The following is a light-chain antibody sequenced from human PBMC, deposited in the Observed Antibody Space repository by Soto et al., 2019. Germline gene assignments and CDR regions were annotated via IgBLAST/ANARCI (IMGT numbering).Light chain of an antibody. CDR1: QSVRSN. V-gene: IGKV3-15*01. CDR3: QQYNNWPSIT. Sequence: EIVMTQSPATLSVSPGERATLSCRASQSVRSNLAWYQQRPGQAPRLLINGASTRATGITARFSGSGSGTEFTLTISSLQSEDFAGYYCQQYNNWPSITFGQGTRLEIK. J-gene: IGKJ5*01. CDR2: GAS.